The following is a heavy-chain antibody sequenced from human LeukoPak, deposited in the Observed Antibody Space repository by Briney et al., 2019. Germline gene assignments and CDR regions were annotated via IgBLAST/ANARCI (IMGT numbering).Heavy chain of an antibody. CDR1: GFTFSSYS. Sequence: PGGSLRLSCAASGFTFSSYSMNWVRQAPGKGLEWVSSISSSSSYIYYADSVKGRFTISRDNAKNSLYLQMNSLRAEDTAVYYCARKSITMVRGVQYYYGMDVWGQGTTVTVS. CDR2: ISSSSSYI. CDR3: ARKSITMVRGVQYYYGMDV. V-gene: IGHV3-21*01. J-gene: IGHJ6*02. D-gene: IGHD3-10*01.